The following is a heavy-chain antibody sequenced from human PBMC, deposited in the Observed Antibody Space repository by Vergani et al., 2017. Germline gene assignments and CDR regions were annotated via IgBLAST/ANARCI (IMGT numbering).Heavy chain of an antibody. J-gene: IGHJ4*02. CDR3: ASGGRGVRYTYFDY. V-gene: IGHV3-48*03. CDR2: ISSSGSTI. CDR1: GFTFSSYE. Sequence: EVQLVESGGGLVQPGGSLRLSCAASGFTFSSYEMNWVRQAPGKGLEWVSYISSSGSTIYYADSVKGRFTIARDNAKNSLYLQMNSLRAEDTAVYYCASGGRGVRYTYFDYWGQGTLVTVSS. D-gene: IGHD3-10*01.